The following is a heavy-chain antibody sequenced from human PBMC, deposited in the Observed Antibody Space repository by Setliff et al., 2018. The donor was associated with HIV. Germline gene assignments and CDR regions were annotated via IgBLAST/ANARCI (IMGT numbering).Heavy chain of an antibody. CDR3: ATDQIADGSGSYPKYYFDY. J-gene: IGHJ4*02. CDR1: GYTLTELS. Sequence: ASVKVSCKVSGYTLTELSMHWVRQAPGKGLEWMGGFDPEDGETIYAQKFQGRVTMTEDTSTDTADMELSSLRSEDTAVYYCATDQIADGSGSYPKYYFDYWGQGTLVTVSS. D-gene: IGHD3-10*01. V-gene: IGHV1-24*01. CDR2: FDPEDGET.